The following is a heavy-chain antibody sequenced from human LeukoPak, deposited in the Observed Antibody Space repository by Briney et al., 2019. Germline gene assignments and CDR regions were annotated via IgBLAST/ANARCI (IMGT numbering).Heavy chain of an antibody. Sequence: GGSLRLSCAASGFTFSNAWMSWVRQAPGKGLEWVGRIKSKTDGGTTDYAAPVKGRFTIPRDDSKNTLYLQMNSLKTEDTAVYYCTTDAYYYGSVDWGQGTLVTVSS. D-gene: IGHD3-10*01. CDR2: IKSKTDGGTT. CDR3: TTDAYYYGSVD. V-gene: IGHV3-15*01. CDR1: GFTFSNAW. J-gene: IGHJ4*02.